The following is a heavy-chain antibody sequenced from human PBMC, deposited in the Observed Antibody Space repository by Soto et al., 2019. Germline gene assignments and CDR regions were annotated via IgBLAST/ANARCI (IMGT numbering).Heavy chain of an antibody. CDR1: GFKFSTFA. Sequence: GGSLRLSCAASGFKFSTFAMSWVRQAPGKGLEWVSSLGDSGTKTYYAASVRGRFIISRDNSKNTVDLQMNSLRAEDTAVYYFAKEFDTSGYYSYYYAMDVWGQWTTVTVSS. CDR3: AKEFDTSGYYSYYYAMDV. CDR2: LGDSGTKT. J-gene: IGHJ6*02. V-gene: IGHV3-23*01. D-gene: IGHD3-22*01.